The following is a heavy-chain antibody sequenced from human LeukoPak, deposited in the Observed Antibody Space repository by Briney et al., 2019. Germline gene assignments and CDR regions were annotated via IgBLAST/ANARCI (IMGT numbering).Heavy chain of an antibody. Sequence: SETLSLTCAVSGGSISSGGYSWNWIRQPPGKGLEWIGYIYHSGSTYYNPSLKSRVTISVDRSKNQFSLKLSSVTAADTAVYYCARVVGNNWFDPWGQGTLVTVSS. CDR3: ARVVGNNWFDP. CDR1: GGSISSGGYS. J-gene: IGHJ5*02. CDR2: IYHSGST. V-gene: IGHV4-30-2*01.